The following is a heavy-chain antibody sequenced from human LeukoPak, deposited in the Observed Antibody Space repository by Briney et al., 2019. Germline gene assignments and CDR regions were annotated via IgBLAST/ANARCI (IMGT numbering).Heavy chain of an antibody. CDR1: GFTFSSYS. Sequence: GGSLRLSCAASGFTFSSYSMNWVRQAPGKGLEWVSSISSSSSYIYYADSVKGRFTISRDNAKNSLYLQMNSLRDEDTAVYYCASGMNGPYYDSSGYRGFVDYWGQGTLVTVSS. CDR3: ASGMNGPYYDSSGYRGFVDY. V-gene: IGHV3-21*01. J-gene: IGHJ4*02. D-gene: IGHD3-22*01. CDR2: ISSSSSYI.